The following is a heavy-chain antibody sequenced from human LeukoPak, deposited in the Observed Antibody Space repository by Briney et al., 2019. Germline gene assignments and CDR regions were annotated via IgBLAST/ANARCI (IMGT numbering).Heavy chain of an antibody. CDR2: IKSDGSEI. J-gene: IGHJ4*02. D-gene: IGHD3-16*01. Sequence: GGSLRLSCVASGMTFSSHWMTWVRQTTGKGLEWLATIKSDGSEIYYLDSVKGRFTISRDNAKNSLYLQMNSLRAEDTAVYYCATWGTWGFDYWGQGTLVTVSS. CDR1: GMTFSSHW. V-gene: IGHV3-7*01. CDR3: ATWGTWGFDY.